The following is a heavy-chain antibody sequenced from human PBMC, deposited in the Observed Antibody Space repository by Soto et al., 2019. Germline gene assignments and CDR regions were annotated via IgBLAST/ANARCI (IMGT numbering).Heavy chain of an antibody. CDR1: GYSFTSYW. CDR2: IYPGDSDT. D-gene: IGHD3-22*01. V-gene: IGHV5-51*01. Sequence: GESLKISCKGSGYSFTSYWIGWVRQMPGKGLEWMGIIYPGDSDTRYSPSFQGQVTISADKSISTAYLQWSSLKASDTAMYYCARECEPQNYDSSGWRAFDIWGQGTMVTV. CDR3: ARECEPQNYDSSGWRAFDI. J-gene: IGHJ3*02.